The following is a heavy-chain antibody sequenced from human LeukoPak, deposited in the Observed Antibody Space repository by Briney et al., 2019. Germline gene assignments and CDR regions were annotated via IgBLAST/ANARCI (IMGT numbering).Heavy chain of an antibody. CDR1: GFTFSSYW. Sequence: PGGSLRLSCAASGFTFSSYWMSWVRQAPGEGLEWVANIKQDGSEKYYVDSVKGRFTISRDNAKNSLYLQMNSLRAEDTAVYYCARGATYYYDSSGYNLRMDVWGQGTTVTVSS. V-gene: IGHV3-7*01. CDR2: IKQDGSEK. CDR3: ARGATYYYDSSGYNLRMDV. J-gene: IGHJ6*02. D-gene: IGHD3-22*01.